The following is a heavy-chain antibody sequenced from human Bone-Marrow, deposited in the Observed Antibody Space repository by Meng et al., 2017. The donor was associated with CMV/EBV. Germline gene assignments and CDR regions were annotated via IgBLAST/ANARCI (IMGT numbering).Heavy chain of an antibody. J-gene: IGHJ4*02. Sequence: ASVKVSCKASGYTFAGYHVHWVRQAPGQGLEWMGWSNPKTAATHYAQKFQGRVTMTTDTSISTAYMDLSRLRSDDTAVYFCARLLHVPYHDSSGYYDYWGQGTLVTVSS. V-gene: IGHV1-2*02. CDR1: GYTFAGYH. CDR3: ARLLHVPYHDSSGYYDY. CDR2: SNPKTAAT. D-gene: IGHD3-22*01.